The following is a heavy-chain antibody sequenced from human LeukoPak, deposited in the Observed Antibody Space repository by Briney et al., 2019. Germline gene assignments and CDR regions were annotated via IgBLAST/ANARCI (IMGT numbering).Heavy chain of an antibody. D-gene: IGHD2-21*02. V-gene: IGHV3-48*01. Sequence: GGSLRLSGAASGFTVSGHSMNWVRQAPGKLLEWISFITSSSTTIYYADSVKGRFTISRDNAKNSLYLQMNGLRAEDTAVYYCASRVVTAIDYWGQGTLVTVSS. CDR3: ASRVVTAIDY. CDR1: GFTVSGHS. J-gene: IGHJ4*02. CDR2: ITSSSTTI.